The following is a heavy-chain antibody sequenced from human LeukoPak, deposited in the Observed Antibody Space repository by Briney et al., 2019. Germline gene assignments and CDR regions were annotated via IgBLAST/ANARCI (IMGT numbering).Heavy chain of an antibody. J-gene: IGHJ4*02. CDR2: IYYTGNT. CDR1: GGSISSYY. Sequence: SETLSLTCTVSGGSISSYYWGWIRQPPGKGLEWIGSIYYTGNTYYNASLKSRVTISVETSKNQFSLKLRSVTAADTAVYYCARVTGYMIEDYFDYWGQGTLVTVSS. CDR3: ARVTGYMIEDYFDY. V-gene: IGHV4-39*07. D-gene: IGHD3-22*01.